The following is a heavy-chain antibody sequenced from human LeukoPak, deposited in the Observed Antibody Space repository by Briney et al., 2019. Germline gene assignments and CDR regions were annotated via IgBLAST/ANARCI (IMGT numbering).Heavy chain of an antibody. V-gene: IGHV4-4*02. D-gene: IGHD2-15*01. CDR1: GGSVTSTNW. J-gene: IGHJ5*02. CDR2: VHLDGRT. Sequence: SETLSLTCDVSGGSVTSTNWWTWVRQPPGKGLEWIGEVHLDGRTNYNPSLKSRLIMSVDLPENHISLKLTSVTAGDTAVYYCARDSGCSGGTCYDTWGQGTLVTVSS. CDR3: ARDSGCSGGTCYDT.